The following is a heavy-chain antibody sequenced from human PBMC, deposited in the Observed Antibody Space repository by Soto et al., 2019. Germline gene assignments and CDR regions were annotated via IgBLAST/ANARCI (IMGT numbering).Heavy chain of an antibody. CDR3: ASEDYGDYVLDY. V-gene: IGHV1-69*02. Sequence: QVQLVQSGAEVKKPGSSVKVSCKASGGNFSSYTISWVRQAPGQGLEWMGRIIPILGIANYAQKFQGRVTITADKSTSTAYMELSSLRSEDTAVYYCASEDYGDYVLDYWGQGTLVTVSS. CDR1: GGNFSSYT. J-gene: IGHJ4*02. D-gene: IGHD4-17*01. CDR2: IIPILGIA.